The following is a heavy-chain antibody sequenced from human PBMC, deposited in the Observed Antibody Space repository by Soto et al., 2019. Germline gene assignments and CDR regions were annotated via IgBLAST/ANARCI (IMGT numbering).Heavy chain of an antibody. CDR1: GFTFSSYW. CDR2: IKQDGSEK. CDR3: ARDVRAYGSGRYLWSDYYFDY. J-gene: IGHJ4*02. D-gene: IGHD3-10*01. Sequence: EVQLVESGGGVVQPGGSLRLSCAASGFTFSSYWMSWVRQAPGKGLEWVANIKQDGSEKYYVDSVKGRFTISSDNATNLHELQRNSLRAVDTAVYYCARDVRAYGSGRYLWSDYYFDYWGQGTVVTV. V-gene: IGHV3-7*01.